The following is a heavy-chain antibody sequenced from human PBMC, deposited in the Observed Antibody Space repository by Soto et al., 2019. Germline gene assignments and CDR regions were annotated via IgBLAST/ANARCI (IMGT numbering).Heavy chain of an antibody. V-gene: IGHV3-64*02. CDR3: ARDLRRSNLPTGYYYYGMDV. Sequence: PGGSLRLSCAASGFTFSSYAMHWVRQAPGKGLEYVSAISSNGGSTYYADSVKGRFTISRDNSKNTLYLQMGSLRAEDMAVYYCARDLRRSNLPTGYYYYGMDVWGQGTTVTVSS. J-gene: IGHJ6*02. CDR2: ISSNGGST. CDR1: GFTFSSYA. D-gene: IGHD3-16*02.